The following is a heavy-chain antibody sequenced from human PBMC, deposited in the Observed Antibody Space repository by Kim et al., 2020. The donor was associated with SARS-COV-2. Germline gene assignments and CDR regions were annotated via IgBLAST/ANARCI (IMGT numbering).Heavy chain of an antibody. J-gene: IGHJ4*02. V-gene: IGHV3-73*01. Sequence: ADAASVKGRFTISRDDSKNTAYLQMNSLKTEDTAVYYCTSPGITGTTVDYWGQGTLVTVSS. D-gene: IGHD1-7*01. CDR3: TSPGITGTTVDY.